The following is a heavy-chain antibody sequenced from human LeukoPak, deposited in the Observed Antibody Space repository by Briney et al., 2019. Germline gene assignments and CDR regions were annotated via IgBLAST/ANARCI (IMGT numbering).Heavy chain of an antibody. Sequence: GGSLRLSCAASGFTVSSNYMSWVRQAPGKGLEWVSVIYSGGSTYYADSVKGRFTISRDNSKNTLYLQMNSLRAEDTAVYYCAKDHAMIVDPWFDPWGQGTLVTVSS. V-gene: IGHV3-53*01. CDR3: AKDHAMIVDPWFDP. CDR2: IYSGGST. J-gene: IGHJ5*02. D-gene: IGHD3-22*01. CDR1: GFTVSSNY.